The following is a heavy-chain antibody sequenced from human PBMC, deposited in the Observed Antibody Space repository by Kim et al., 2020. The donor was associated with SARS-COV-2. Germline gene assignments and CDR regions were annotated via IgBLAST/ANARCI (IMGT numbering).Heavy chain of an antibody. V-gene: IGHV1-3*01. D-gene: IGHD4-17*01. CDR3: AGDYGDYYWFDP. J-gene: IGHJ5*02. Sequence: KYSQKFQGRVTITRDTSASTAYMELSSLRSEDTAVYYCAGDYGDYYWFDPWGQGTLVTVSS.